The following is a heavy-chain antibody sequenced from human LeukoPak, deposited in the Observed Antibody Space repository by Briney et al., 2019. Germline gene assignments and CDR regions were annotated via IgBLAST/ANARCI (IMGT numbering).Heavy chain of an antibody. Sequence: RPSETLSLTCTVSGGSIRGYYWSWVRQPPGKGLEWIAYIYYSGSTNYNPSLKSRVTISLDTSKNQFSLKLSSVTAADTAVYYCAEGATHYYMDVWGKGTTVTVSS. CDR1: GGSIRGYY. J-gene: IGHJ6*03. CDR3: AEGATHYYMDV. D-gene: IGHD3-16*01. CDR2: IYYSGST. V-gene: IGHV4-59*08.